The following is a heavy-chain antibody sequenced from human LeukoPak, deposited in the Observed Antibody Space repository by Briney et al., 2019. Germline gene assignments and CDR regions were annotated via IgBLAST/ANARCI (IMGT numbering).Heavy chain of an antibody. CDR3: ARYPKVAAYFDY. Sequence: SETLSLTCTVSGGSISSYYWAWIRQPAGKGLEWIGRIYASGSTDYYSSLKSRVSMSVDTSKNQFSLKLSSVTAADTAVYYCARYPKVAAYFDYWGQGTLVTVSS. V-gene: IGHV4-4*07. D-gene: IGHD2-15*01. CDR1: GGSISSYY. J-gene: IGHJ4*02. CDR2: IYASGST.